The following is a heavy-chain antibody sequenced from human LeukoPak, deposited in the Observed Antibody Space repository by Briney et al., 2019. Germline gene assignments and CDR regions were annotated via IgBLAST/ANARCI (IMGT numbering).Heavy chain of an antibody. Sequence: GRSLRLSCAASGFTFSSYAMHWVRQAPGKGLEWVSYISSSSSYIYYADSVKGRFTISRDNAKNSLYLQMNSLRAEDTAVYYCAKDYDSGYDQYYYYMDVWGKGTTVTISS. V-gene: IGHV3-21*05. CDR3: AKDYDSGYDQYYYYMDV. J-gene: IGHJ6*03. CDR1: GFTFSSYA. D-gene: IGHD5-12*01. CDR2: ISSSSSYI.